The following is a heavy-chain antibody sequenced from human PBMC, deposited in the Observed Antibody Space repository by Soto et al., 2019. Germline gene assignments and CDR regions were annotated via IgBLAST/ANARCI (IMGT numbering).Heavy chain of an antibody. D-gene: IGHD3-3*01. CDR2: IIPMVGMS. Sequence: GASVKVSCKASGDTFNFYTFSWVRQAPGQGLEWMGRIIPMVGMSNYAQKFQGRVTIIADNSKNTLYLQMNSLRAEDTAVYYCARGPLRFLEWPTDPYYFDYWGQGTLVTVSS. CDR3: ARGPLRFLEWPTDPYYFDY. J-gene: IGHJ4*02. V-gene: IGHV1-69*02. CDR1: GDTFNFYT.